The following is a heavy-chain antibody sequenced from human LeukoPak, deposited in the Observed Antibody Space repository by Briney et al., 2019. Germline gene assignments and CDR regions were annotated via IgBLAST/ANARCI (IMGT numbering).Heavy chain of an antibody. V-gene: IGHV3-48*03. J-gene: IGHJ4*02. Sequence: GGSLRLSCAASGFTFSIYEMSWVRQAPGKGLEWLSYMSSRGSTISYADSAKGRFTISRDNAKNSLYLQMNSLRVEDTAVYYCARSTLRYCGGDCGYWGQGTLVTVSS. CDR2: MSSRGSTI. D-gene: IGHD2-21*02. CDR3: ARSTLRYCGGDCGY. CDR1: GFTFSIYE.